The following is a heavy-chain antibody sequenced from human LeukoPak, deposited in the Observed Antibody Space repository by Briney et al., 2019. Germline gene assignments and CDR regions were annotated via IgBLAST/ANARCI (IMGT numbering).Heavy chain of an antibody. V-gene: IGHV4-59*01. D-gene: IGHD3-22*01. CDR3: ATSSTISGYFILQH. CDR2: IHNGGGT. Sequence: PSETLSLTCSVSGDSSSSDHWSWVRQPPGKGLEWIGYIHNGGGTMYNPSLKSRVTISADTSKNHFSLKLSSVTAADTAVYYFATSSTISGYFILQHWGQGALVTVSS. J-gene: IGHJ1*01. CDR1: GDSSSSDH.